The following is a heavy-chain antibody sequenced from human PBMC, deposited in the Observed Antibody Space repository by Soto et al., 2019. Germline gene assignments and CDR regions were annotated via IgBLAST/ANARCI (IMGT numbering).Heavy chain of an antibody. J-gene: IGHJ5*02. CDR3: ARHPERITEIGWFDP. CDR1: GFTFNSYS. D-gene: IGHD1-20*01. Sequence: PGGSLRLSCAASGFTFNSYSMNWVRQAPGKGLEWVSYISSSSSTIYYADSVKGRFTISRDNAKNSLYLQMNSLRAEDTAVYYCARHPERITEIGWFDPWGQGTLVTVSS. CDR2: ISSSSSTI. V-gene: IGHV3-48*01.